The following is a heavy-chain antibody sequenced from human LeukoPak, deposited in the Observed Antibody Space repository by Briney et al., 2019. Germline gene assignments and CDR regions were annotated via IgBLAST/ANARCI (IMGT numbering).Heavy chain of an antibody. Sequence: ASVKVSCKASGYTFTSYGISWVRQAPGQGLEWMGWINPNSGGTNYAQKFQGRVTMTGDTSISTAYMELSRLRSDDTAVYYCARDVSLAAPVQGYWGQGTLVTVSS. D-gene: IGHD6-6*01. V-gene: IGHV1-2*02. J-gene: IGHJ4*02. CDR2: INPNSGGT. CDR3: ARDVSLAAPVQGY. CDR1: GYTFTSYG.